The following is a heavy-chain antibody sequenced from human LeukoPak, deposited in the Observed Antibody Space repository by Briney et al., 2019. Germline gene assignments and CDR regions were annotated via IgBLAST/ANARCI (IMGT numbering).Heavy chain of an antibody. CDR2: ITTRGSST. Sequence: GGSLGLSCASSGFSLSNYYMSWVRQAPGKGLEWISYITTRGSSTNYADSVKGRFTISRDNAKNAVVLQMNSLGTEDTAVYYCTRERRGSYHAFDYWGQGSLVSVSS. CDR1: GFSLSNYY. J-gene: IGHJ4*02. CDR3: TRERRGSYHAFDY. V-gene: IGHV3-11*01. D-gene: IGHD3-16*02.